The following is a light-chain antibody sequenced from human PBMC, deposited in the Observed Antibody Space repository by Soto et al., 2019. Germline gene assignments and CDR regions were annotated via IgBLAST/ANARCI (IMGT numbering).Light chain of an antibody. Sequence: DIQMTQSPSTLSASVGDRVTITCRASQSISSWLAWYQQKPGKAPKLLIYKASSLESGVPSRFSGSGSGTEFTLTISSLQPDDFATYYCQQYNSYWTFGQGTKGGYQT. CDR2: KAS. CDR1: QSISSW. J-gene: IGKJ1*01. V-gene: IGKV1-5*03. CDR3: QQYNSYWT.